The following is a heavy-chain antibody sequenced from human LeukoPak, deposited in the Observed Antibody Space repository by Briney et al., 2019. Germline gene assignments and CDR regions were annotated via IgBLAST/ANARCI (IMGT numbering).Heavy chain of an antibody. D-gene: IGHD5-12*01. J-gene: IGHJ4*02. CDR2: IIGSSGST. CDR3: AKGAYDYVEIAYFDY. CDR1: GFSFNNYA. V-gene: IGHV3-23*01. Sequence: GGSLRLSCVASGFSFNNYAMNWVRQAPGKGLEWVSLIIGSSGSTFYADSVKGRFTISRDKSKNTLYLQMNSLRAEDTAVYYCAKGAYDYVEIAYFDYWGQGGLVTVSS.